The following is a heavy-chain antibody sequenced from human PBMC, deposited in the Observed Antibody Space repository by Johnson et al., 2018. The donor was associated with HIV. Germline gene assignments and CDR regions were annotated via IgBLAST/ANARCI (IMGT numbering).Heavy chain of an antibody. Sequence: QVQLVESGGGVVQPGRSLRLSCAASGFTFSSYAMNWVRQAPGKGLEWVAVISYHDGNNKYYADSVKGRFTISRDTSRNTLDLQMNRLRPEDTAVYYCAREGIRGLMTNFGVAHPHDAFDIWGQGTMVTVSS. V-gene: IGHV3-30-3*01. CDR2: ISYHDGNNK. CDR3: AREGIRGLMTNFGVAHPHDAFDI. CDR1: GFTFSSYA. D-gene: IGHD3-3*01. J-gene: IGHJ3*02.